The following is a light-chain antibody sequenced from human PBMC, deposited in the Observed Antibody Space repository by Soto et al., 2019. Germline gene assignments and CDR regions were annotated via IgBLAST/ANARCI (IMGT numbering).Light chain of an antibody. CDR2: EVS. V-gene: IGLV2-14*01. CDR3: SSYTSSATWV. CDR1: SGDVGGYNY. J-gene: IGLJ3*02. Sequence: QSVLTQPASVSGSPGQSITISCTGTSGDVGGYNYVSWYQQHPGKAPKLMIYEVSNWPSGVSNRFSGSKSANTASLTISGLQAEDEADYYCSSYTSSATWVFGGGTKVTVL.